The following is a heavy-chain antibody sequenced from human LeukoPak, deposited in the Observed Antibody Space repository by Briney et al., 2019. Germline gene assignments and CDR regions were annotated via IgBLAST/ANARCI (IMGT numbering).Heavy chain of an antibody. CDR2: INTKTWNP. CDR1: GYTFTGHA. J-gene: IGHJ4*02. Sequence: ASVTVSCTASGYTFTGHAKNWVRQAPGQGREWVGYINTKTWNPTYGQGFRGRFVFSLDTSVSTAYLQISSLKPEDTGVYYCAKGGWVAVTGMDSWGQGNLVIVST. CDR3: AKGGWVAVTGMDS. D-gene: IGHD6-19*01. V-gene: IGHV7-4-1*02.